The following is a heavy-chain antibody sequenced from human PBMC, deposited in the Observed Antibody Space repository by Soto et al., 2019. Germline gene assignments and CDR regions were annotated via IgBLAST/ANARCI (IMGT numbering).Heavy chain of an antibody. D-gene: IGHD3-10*01. Sequence: QVQLQESGPGLVTPSQTLSLTCTVSGGSISSGGYYWSWIRQHPGKGLGWIGYIYYSGSTSYNPSLKSRVTISIDTSKNQFSLKLSSVTAADTAVYYCARDGGYGSGSYRFDYWGQGTLVTVSS. CDR1: GGSISSGGYY. CDR3: ARDGGYGSGSYRFDY. J-gene: IGHJ4*02. V-gene: IGHV4-31*03. CDR2: IYYSGST.